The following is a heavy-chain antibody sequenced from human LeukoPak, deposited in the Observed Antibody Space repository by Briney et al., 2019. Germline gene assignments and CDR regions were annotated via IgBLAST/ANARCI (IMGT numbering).Heavy chain of an antibody. D-gene: IGHD5-24*01. V-gene: IGHV1-18*01. J-gene: IGHJ4*02. CDR3: ARNEEMATIEDY. CDR1: GYTFNNYG. Sequence: ASVKVSCKAFGYTFNNYGISWVRQAPGQGLEWMGWINTYNGNTNYAQNLQGRVTMTTDTSTSTAYMELRSLRSDDTAVYYCARNEEMATIEDYWGQGTLVIVSS. CDR2: INTYNGNT.